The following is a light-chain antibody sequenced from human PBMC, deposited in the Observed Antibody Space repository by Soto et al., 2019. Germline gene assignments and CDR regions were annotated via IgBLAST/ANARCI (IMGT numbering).Light chain of an antibody. CDR1: PSVSSSY. Sequence: EIVLPQSPGPLSLSPGERATLSCRASPSVSSSYLAWYQQKPGQAPRLLIYAASSRATGIPDRFSGSGSGTDFTLTISRLAPEDFAGYYCQQYGSSPYTCGQVTNLEIK. CDR3: QQYGSSPYT. V-gene: IGKV3-20*01. J-gene: IGKJ2*01. CDR2: AAS.